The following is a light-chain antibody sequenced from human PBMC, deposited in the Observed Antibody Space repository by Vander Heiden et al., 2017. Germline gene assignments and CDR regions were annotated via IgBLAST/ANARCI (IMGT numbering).Light chain of an antibody. CDR1: QSISSY. CDR3: QQSYSKKT. CDR2: AAS. Sequence: DIQMTQSPSSLSASVGDRVTITCRASQSISSYLNWYQQKPGKAPKLLIYAASSLQSEVPSRFSGSGSGTDFTLTISSLQPEDFATYYCQQSYSKKTFGQGTKLEIK. V-gene: IGKV1-39*01. J-gene: IGKJ2*01.